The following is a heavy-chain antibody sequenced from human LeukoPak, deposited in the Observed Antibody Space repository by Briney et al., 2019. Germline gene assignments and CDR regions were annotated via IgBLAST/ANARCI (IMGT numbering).Heavy chain of an antibody. CDR1: GGSFSGYY. CDR2: INHSGST. J-gene: IGHJ4*02. Sequence: RSSETLSLTCAVYGGSFSGYYWSWIRQPPGKGLEWIGEINHSGSTNYNPSLKSRVTISVDTSKNQFSLKLSSVTAADTAVYYCASLDGLEAPDYWGQGALVTVSS. D-gene: IGHD6-19*01. CDR3: ASLDGLEAPDY. V-gene: IGHV4-34*01.